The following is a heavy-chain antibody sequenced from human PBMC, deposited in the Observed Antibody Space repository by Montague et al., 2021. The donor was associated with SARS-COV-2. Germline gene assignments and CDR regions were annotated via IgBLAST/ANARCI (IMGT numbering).Heavy chain of an antibody. CDR3: ATQASGFTSGSLDY. Sequence: SETLSLTCSVSGGSMSGYYWSWIRQPPGKGLEWIGYIHHSGSTKYNPSLQSRVTMPLDTSRNQLSLKLSSVTAADTAIYYCATQASGFTSGSLDYWGQGTLVTVSS. J-gene: IGHJ4*02. D-gene: IGHD5-12*01. CDR1: GGSMSGYY. CDR2: IHHSGST. V-gene: IGHV4-59*08.